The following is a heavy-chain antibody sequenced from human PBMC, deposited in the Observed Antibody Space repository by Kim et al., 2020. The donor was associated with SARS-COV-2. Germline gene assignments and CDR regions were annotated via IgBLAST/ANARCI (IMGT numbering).Heavy chain of an antibody. CDR3: ARDPGSYYPPGV. V-gene: IGHV1-69*04. Sequence: NYAQKCQGRVTITADKSTSTAYMELSSLRYEDTAVYYCARDPGSYYPPGVWGQGTTVTVSS. J-gene: IGHJ6*02. D-gene: IGHD3-10*01.